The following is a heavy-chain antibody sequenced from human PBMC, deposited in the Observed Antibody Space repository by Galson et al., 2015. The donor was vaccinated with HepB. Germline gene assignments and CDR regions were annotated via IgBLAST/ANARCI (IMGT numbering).Heavy chain of an antibody. Sequence: SVKVSCKASGGTFSSYTISWVRQAPGQGLEWMGRIIPILRIANYAQRFQGRVTITADKSTSTAYMELSSLRSEDTAVYYCATPPWSDYVWGTYRLDYWGQGTLVTVSS. CDR1: GGTFSSYT. V-gene: IGHV1-69*02. CDR3: ATPPWSDYVWGTYRLDY. D-gene: IGHD3-16*02. CDR2: IIPILRIA. J-gene: IGHJ4*02.